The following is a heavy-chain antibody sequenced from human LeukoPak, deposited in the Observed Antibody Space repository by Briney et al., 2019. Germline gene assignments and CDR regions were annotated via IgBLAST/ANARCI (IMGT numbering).Heavy chain of an antibody. D-gene: IGHD3-10*01. CDR3: AKGISVWYGDYVDY. J-gene: IGHJ4*02. Sequence: GGSLRLSCAASGVTFSSYAMSWVRQAPGKGLEWVSAISGSGGSTYYADSVKGRFTISRDNSKNTLYLQMNSLRAEDTAVYYCAKGISVWYGDYVDYWGQGTLVTVSS. CDR1: GVTFSSYA. V-gene: IGHV3-23*01. CDR2: ISGSGGST.